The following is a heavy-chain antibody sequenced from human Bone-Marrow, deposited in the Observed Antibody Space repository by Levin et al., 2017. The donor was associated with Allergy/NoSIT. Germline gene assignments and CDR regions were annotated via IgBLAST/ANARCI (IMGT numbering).Heavy chain of an antibody. V-gene: IGHV3-30*03. J-gene: IGHJ4*02. D-gene: IGHD2-15*01. CDR2: ISYDGSNK. CDR3: SCYSYFDY. Sequence: SCAASGFTFSSYGMHWVRQAPGKGLEWVAVISYDGSNKYYADSVKGRFTISRDNSKNTLYLQMNSLRAEDTAVYYCSCYSYFDYWGQGTLVTVSS. CDR1: GFTFSSYG.